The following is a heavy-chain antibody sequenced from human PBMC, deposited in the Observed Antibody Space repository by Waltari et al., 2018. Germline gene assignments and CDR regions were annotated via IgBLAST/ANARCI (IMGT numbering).Heavy chain of an antibody. CDR2: ITRSSRDI. Sequence: EVQLVESGGGLVKPGGSLSISCAASGFTFSNYRMNWVRQVPGKGLEWVSSITRSSRDIYYADSVKGRFTISRDNAKTSLFLQMNSLRAEDTAVYYCARDRWEEALDFWGQGTLVTVSS. D-gene: IGHD1-26*01. CDR3: ARDRWEEALDF. J-gene: IGHJ4*02. CDR1: GFTFSNYR. V-gene: IGHV3-21*06.